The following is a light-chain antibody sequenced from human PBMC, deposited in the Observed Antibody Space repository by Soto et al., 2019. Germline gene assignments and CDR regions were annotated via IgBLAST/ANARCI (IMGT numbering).Light chain of an antibody. CDR1: QSVSSSY. CDR2: GAS. Sequence: EIVLTHSPCTRSCSTFERATLSCMASQSVSSSYLAWYQQKPGQAPRLLIYGASSRATGIPDRFSGSGSGTEFTLTISSLQSEDFAVYYCQQGTYWHGFGQGTRLEIK. CDR3: QQGTYWHG. J-gene: IGKJ5*01. V-gene: IGKV3D-20*02.